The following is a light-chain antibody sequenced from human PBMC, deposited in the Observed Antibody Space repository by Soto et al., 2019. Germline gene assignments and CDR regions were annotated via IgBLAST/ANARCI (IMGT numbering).Light chain of an antibody. CDR2: RNN. Sequence: QSVLTQPPSASGTPGQRVTISCSGSSSNIRSNYVYWYQQLPGTAPKLLIYRNNQRPSGVPDRFSGPKSGTSASLAISGLRSEDEADYYCAAWDDSLSGRGVVFGGGTKLTVL. CDR1: SSNIRSNY. V-gene: IGLV1-47*01. CDR3: AAWDDSLSGRGVV. J-gene: IGLJ2*01.